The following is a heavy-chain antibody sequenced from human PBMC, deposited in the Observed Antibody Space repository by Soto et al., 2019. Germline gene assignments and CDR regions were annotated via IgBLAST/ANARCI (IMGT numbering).Heavy chain of an antibody. J-gene: IGHJ4*02. CDR2: IIPILRSA. Sequence: QVQLVQSGAEVKKPGSSVKVSCNASGGIFSSYAFSWVRQAPGQGLEWMGGIIPILRSADYAQRFQGRVTITADESTRTVYMELSRLRSEDTAVYSCARDPLGRGWYGFMDSWGQGTPVIVSS. D-gene: IGHD6-19*01. CDR1: GGIFSSYA. V-gene: IGHV1-69*01. CDR3: ARDPLGRGWYGFMDS.